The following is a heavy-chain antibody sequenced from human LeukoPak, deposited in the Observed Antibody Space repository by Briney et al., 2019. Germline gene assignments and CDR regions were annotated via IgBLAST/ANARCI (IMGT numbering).Heavy chain of an antibody. V-gene: IGHV4-38-2*02. J-gene: IGHJ4*02. Sequence: SETLSLTCTVSGYSISSGYYWGWIRQPPGKGLEWIGSIYHSGSTYSNPSLKSRVTISVDTSKNQFSLKLSSVTAADTAVYYCARVGVTALFDYWGQGTLVTVSS. CDR3: ARVGVTALFDY. CDR2: IYHSGST. CDR1: GYSISSGYY. D-gene: IGHD2-2*01.